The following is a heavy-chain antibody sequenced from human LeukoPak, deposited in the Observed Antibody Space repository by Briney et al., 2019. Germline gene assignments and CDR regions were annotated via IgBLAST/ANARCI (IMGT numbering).Heavy chain of an antibody. V-gene: IGHV3-21*01. CDR1: GFTFSSYT. J-gene: IGHJ6*02. CDR3: ARDPTLRYCSGGSCYTHYGMDV. D-gene: IGHD2-15*01. CDR2: ISSNSSYI. Sequence: GGSLSLSCAASGFTFSSYTMNWVRQAPGKGLEWVSSISSNSSYIYYADSVKGRLTISRDNAKNSLYLQMNSLRAEDTAVYYYARDPTLRYCSGGSCYTHYGMDVWGQGTTVTVSS.